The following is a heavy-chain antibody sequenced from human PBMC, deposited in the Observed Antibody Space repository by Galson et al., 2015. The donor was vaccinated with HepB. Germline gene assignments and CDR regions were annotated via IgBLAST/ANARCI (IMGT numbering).Heavy chain of an antibody. CDR3: AREARGSGYFGL. J-gene: IGHJ2*01. CDR1: GGTFSSYA. V-gene: IGHV1-69*13. Sequence: SVKVSCKASGGTFSSYAISWVRQAPGQGLEWMGGIIPIFGTANYAQKFQGRVTITADESTSTAYMELSSLRSEDTAVYYCAREARGSGYFGLWGRGTLVTVSS. D-gene: IGHD6-19*01. CDR2: IIPIFGTA.